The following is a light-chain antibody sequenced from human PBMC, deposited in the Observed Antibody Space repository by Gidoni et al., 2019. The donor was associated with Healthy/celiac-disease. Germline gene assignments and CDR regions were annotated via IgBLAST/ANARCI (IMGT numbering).Light chain of an antibody. Sequence: EIVITPSPATLSLSPGERATLSCRASQSVSSNLAWYQQKPGQAPRLLIYGASTRATGIPARFSGSGSGTEFTLTISSLQYEDFAVYYCQQYNNWPPWTFGQXTKVEIK. J-gene: IGKJ1*01. V-gene: IGKV3-15*01. CDR1: QSVSSN. CDR2: GAS. CDR3: QQYNNWPPWT.